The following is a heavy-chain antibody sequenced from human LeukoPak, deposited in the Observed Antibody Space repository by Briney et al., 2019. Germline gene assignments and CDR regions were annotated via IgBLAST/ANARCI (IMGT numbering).Heavy chain of an antibody. CDR1: GGSISSGGYY. V-gene: IGHV4-31*03. CDR3: AREGYNHRPY. Sequence: SETLSLTCTVSGGSISSGGYYWSWIRQHPGKGLEWIGYIYYSGSTYCNPSLKSRVTISVDTSKNQFSLKLSSVTAADTAVYYCAREGYNHRPYWGQGTLVTVSS. D-gene: IGHD1-1*01. J-gene: IGHJ4*02. CDR2: IYYSGST.